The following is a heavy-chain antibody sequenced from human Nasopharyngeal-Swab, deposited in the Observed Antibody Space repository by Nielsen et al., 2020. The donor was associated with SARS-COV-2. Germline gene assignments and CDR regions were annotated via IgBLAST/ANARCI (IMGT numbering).Heavy chain of an antibody. CDR1: GVSITSQY. CDR2: ISHNSGT. CDR3: AKEGATGWFDP. Sequence: GSLRLSCTVSGVSITSQYWSWIRQPPGKGLEWIGYISHNSGTSYNPSLKSRVTMFMDTSKNQFSLRLRSVTAADTAAYYCAKEGATGWFDPCGQGTLVTVSS. J-gene: IGHJ5*02. V-gene: IGHV4-59*11.